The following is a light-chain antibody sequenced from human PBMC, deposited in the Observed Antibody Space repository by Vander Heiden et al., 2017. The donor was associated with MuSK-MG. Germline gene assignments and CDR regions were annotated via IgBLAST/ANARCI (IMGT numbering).Light chain of an antibody. J-gene: IGKJ2*01. V-gene: IGKV1-39*01. CDR2: STS. CDR1: QTISTF. CDR3: QQSDNTPYT. Sequence: DIQMTQSPSSLSASVGDRVTITCRASQTISTFLNWYQQKPGQVPKILIYSTSNLQSGVPSRFSGSGSGTDFTLTISRLQPEDFATYFCQQSDNTPYTFGQGTNLEIK.